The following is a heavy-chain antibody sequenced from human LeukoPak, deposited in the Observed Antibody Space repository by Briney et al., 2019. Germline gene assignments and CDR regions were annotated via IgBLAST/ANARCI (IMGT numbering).Heavy chain of an antibody. CDR2: IYTSGST. V-gene: IGHV4-4*07. CDR1: GGSISSYY. J-gene: IGHJ4*02. Sequence: SETLSLTCTVSGGSISSYYWSWIRQPAGKGLEWIGRIYTSGSTNYNPSLKSRVTMSVDTSKNQFSLKLSSVTAADTAVYYCARTSRKKYYYDSSGYGLDYWGQGTLVTVSS. CDR3: ARTSRKKYYYDSSGYGLDY. D-gene: IGHD3-22*01.